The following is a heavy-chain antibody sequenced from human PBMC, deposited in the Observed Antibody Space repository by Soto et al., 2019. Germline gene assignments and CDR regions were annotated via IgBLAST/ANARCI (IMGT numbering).Heavy chain of an antibody. CDR3: NRLGIAVAGGY. CDR2: IRSKANSYAT. D-gene: IGHD6-19*01. CDR1: GFTFSGSS. Sequence: GGALRLSCAASGFTFSGSSMHWVRQASGKGLEWVGRIRSKANSYATAYAASVKGRFTISRDDSKNTAYLQMNSLNTEDTAVYYCNRLGIAVAGGYWGQGALVTVSS. J-gene: IGHJ4*02. V-gene: IGHV3-73*01.